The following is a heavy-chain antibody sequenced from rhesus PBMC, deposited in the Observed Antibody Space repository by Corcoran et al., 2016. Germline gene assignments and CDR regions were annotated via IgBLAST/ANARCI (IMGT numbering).Heavy chain of an antibody. CDR2: IIYSRNT. CDR1: GGSISSDYNY. D-gene: IGHD5-24*01. V-gene: IGHV4-122*02. Sequence: QVQLQESGPGLVKPSETLSLTCAVSGGSISSDYNYWSRIRQPPGKGQEWIESIIYSRNTHYNPSLKSRFTISGDTSKNQFSLRLSSVTAADSAVYYCARYSGSIYGSFDSWGQGVLVTVSS. J-gene: IGHJ4*01. CDR3: ARYSGSIYGSFDS.